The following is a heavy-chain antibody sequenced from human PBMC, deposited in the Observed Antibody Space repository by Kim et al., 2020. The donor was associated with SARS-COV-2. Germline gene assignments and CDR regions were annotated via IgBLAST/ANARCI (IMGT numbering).Heavy chain of an antibody. CDR1: GYTFTYRY. V-gene: IGHV1-45*02. J-gene: IGHJ5*02. Sequence: SVKVSCKASGYTFTYRYLHWVRQAPGQALEWMGWITPFNGNTNYAQKFQDRVTITRDRSMSTAYMELSSLRSEVTAMYYCATGSYCGGDCYSGPFDPWGQGTLVTVSS. D-gene: IGHD2-21*02. CDR3: ATGSYCGGDCYSGPFDP. CDR2: ITPFNGNT.